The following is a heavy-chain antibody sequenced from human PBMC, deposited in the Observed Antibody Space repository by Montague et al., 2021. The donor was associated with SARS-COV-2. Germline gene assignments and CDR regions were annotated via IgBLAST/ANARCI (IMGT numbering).Heavy chain of an antibody. CDR1: GFTFSSYT. V-gene: IGHV3-21*01. CDR3: AREKGIAVAGTDY. Sequence: SLRLSCAGSGFTFSSYTMNWVRQAPGEGLEWVSSITSRSSDTFYADSVKGRFTISRDNAKNSLYLQMNSLRAEDTAVYYCAREKGIAVAGTDYWGQGTLLTVSS. D-gene: IGHD6-19*01. CDR2: ITSRSSDT. J-gene: IGHJ4*02.